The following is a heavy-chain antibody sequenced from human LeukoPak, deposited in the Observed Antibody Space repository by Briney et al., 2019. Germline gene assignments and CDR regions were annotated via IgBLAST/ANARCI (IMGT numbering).Heavy chain of an antibody. CDR3: AGEYYYDSSGYDWFDP. Sequence: PSETLSLTCTVSGGSISSSSYYWGWIRQPPGKGLEWIGSIYYSGSTYYNPSLKSRVTISVDTSKNQFSLKLSSVTAAGTAVYYCAGEYYYDSSGYDWFDPWGQGTLVTVSS. D-gene: IGHD3-22*01. CDR2: IYYSGST. J-gene: IGHJ5*02. V-gene: IGHV4-39*01. CDR1: GGSISSSSYY.